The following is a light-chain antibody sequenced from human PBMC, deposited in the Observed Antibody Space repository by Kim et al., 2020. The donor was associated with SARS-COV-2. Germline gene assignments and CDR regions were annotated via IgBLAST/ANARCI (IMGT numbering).Light chain of an antibody. V-gene: IGKV3-20*01. CDR1: QSVTSNN. J-gene: IGKJ2*01. Sequence: SPGERATLSCRASQSVTSNNLAWFQQKPGQAPGLLIYGTSSRATGIPDRFSGSGSGTDFTLTISRLEPEDFAVYYCQQYDNSPYTFGQGTKLEI. CDR2: GTS. CDR3: QQYDNSPYT.